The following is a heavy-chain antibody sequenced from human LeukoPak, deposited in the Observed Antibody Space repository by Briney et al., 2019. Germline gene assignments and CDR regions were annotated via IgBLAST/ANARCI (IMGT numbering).Heavy chain of an antibody. CDR2: ISGSGITT. D-gene: IGHD1-26*01. CDR3: AKRSGRSFDY. J-gene: IGHJ4*02. V-gene: IGHV3-23*01. CDR1: GFIFSSYW. Sequence: PGGSLRLSCAASGFIFSSYWMTWVRQAPGKGLEWVSSISGSGITTYYADSVKGRFTISRDNSKNTLYLQMNSLRAEDTAIYYCAKRSGRSFDYWGQGTLVTVSS.